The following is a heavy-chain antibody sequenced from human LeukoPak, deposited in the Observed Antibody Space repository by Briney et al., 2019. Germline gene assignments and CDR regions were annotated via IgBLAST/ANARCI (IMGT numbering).Heavy chain of an antibody. D-gene: IGHD5-24*01. CDR2: INHSGST. CDR3: AGGRDGYNP. V-gene: IGHV4-4*02. Sequence: SGTLSLTCAVSGGSISRSNWWSWVRQPPGKGLEWIGEINHSGSTNYNPSLKSRVTISVDTSKNQFSLKLSSVTAADTAVYYCAGGRDGYNPWGQGTLVTVSS. CDR1: GGSISRSNW. J-gene: IGHJ5*02.